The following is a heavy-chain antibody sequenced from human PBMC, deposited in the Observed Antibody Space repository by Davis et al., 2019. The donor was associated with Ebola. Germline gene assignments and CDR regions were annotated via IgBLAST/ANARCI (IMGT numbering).Heavy chain of an antibody. D-gene: IGHD1-1*01. CDR1: GFTFSSYS. Sequence: GESLKISCAASGFTFSSYSMSWIRQAPGKGLEWVSYISSSSSYTNYADSVKGRFTISRDNAKNSLYLQMNSLRAEDTAVYYCVSSTYQRVGYWGQGTLVTVSS. CDR2: ISSSSSYT. V-gene: IGHV3-21*05. CDR3: VSSTYQRVGY. J-gene: IGHJ4*02.